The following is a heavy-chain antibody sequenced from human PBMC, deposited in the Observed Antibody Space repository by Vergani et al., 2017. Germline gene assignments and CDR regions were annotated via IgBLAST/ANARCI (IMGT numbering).Heavy chain of an antibody. CDR3: ARESIAVAGAYYYYYYGMDV. D-gene: IGHD6-19*01. CDR2: IWYDGSNK. V-gene: IGHV3-33*01. J-gene: IGHJ6*02. CDR1: GFTFSSYG. Sequence: QVQLVESGGGVVQPGRSLRLSCAASGFTFSSYGMHWVRQAPGKGLEWVAGIWYDGSNKYYADSVKGRFTISRDNSKNTLYLQMNSLRAEDTAVYYCARESIAVAGAYYYYYYGMDVWGQGTTVTVS.